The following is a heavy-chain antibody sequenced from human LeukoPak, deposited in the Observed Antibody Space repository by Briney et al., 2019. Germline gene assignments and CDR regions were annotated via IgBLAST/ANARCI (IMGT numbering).Heavy chain of an antibody. CDR1: GFTFSNFW. J-gene: IGHJ4*02. Sequence: GGSLRLSCAVSGFTFSNFWMSWVRQAPGRGLEWVANIHPEGNEKYHVDSVKGRFTISRDNTKNLLFLQMNGLRVEDTALYHCARGDAFSGDHWGQGTLVTVSS. V-gene: IGHV3-7*04. CDR3: ARGDAFSGDH. CDR2: IHPEGNEK.